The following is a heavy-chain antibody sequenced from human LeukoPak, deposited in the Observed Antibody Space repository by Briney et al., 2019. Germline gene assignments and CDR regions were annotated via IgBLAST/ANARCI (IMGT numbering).Heavy chain of an antibody. Sequence: SVKVSCKASGGTFSSYAISWVRQSPGQGLEWMGGIIPIFGTANYAQKFQGRVTITADESTSTAYMELSSLRSEDTAVYYCARSIAAAGTNFDYWGQGTLVTVSS. V-gene: IGHV1-69*13. CDR1: GGTFSSYA. J-gene: IGHJ4*02. CDR2: IIPIFGTA. D-gene: IGHD6-13*01. CDR3: ARSIAAAGTNFDY.